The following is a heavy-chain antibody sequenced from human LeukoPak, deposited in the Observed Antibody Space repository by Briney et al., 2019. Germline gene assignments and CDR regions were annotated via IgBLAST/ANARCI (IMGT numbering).Heavy chain of an antibody. V-gene: IGHV3-23*01. CDR2: ITGSGGST. CDR1: GISFSNYA. J-gene: IGHJ4*02. Sequence: GGSLRLSCAASGISFSNYAMSWVRQAPGKGLEWVSVITGSGGSTFYADSVKGRFTISRDNSKNTLYLQMNSLRADDTAVYYCARDRSGTYFWGQGSLVTVSS. CDR3: ARDRSGTYF. D-gene: IGHD1-26*01.